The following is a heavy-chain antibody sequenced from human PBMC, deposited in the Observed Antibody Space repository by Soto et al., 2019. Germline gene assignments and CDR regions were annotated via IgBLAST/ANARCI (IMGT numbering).Heavy chain of an antibody. V-gene: IGHV3-23*01. CDR3: AKFDCSSTSCLNDAFDI. J-gene: IGHJ3*02. Sequence: GGSLRLSCAASGFTFSSYAMSWVRQAPGKGLEWVSAISGSGGSTYYADSVKGRFTISRDNSKNTLYLQMNSLRAEDTAVYYCAKFDCSSTSCLNDAFDIWGQGTMVTVSS. D-gene: IGHD2-2*01. CDR1: GFTFSSYA. CDR2: ISGSGGST.